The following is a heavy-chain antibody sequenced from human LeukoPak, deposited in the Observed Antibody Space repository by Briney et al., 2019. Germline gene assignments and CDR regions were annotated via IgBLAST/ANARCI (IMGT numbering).Heavy chain of an antibody. J-gene: IGHJ6*03. V-gene: IGHV3-48*01. Sequence: GGSLRLSCAASGFTFSSYSMNWVRQAPGKGLEWVSYISSSSSTIYYADSVKGRFTISRDNAKNSLYLQMNSLRAEDTAVYYCARVLDKDYDSSGYYYYYYMDVWGKGTTVTVSS. CDR2: ISSSSSTI. CDR1: GFTFSSYS. D-gene: IGHD3-22*01. CDR3: ARVLDKDYDSSGYYYYYYMDV.